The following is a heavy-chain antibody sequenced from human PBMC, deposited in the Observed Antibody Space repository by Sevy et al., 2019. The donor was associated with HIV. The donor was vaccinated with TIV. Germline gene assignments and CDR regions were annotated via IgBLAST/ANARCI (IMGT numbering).Heavy chain of an antibody. CDR1: GITFSSAW. J-gene: IGHJ4*02. CDR2: IKSETDGGAA. V-gene: IGHV3-15*01. Sequence: GGSLRLSCAASGITFSSAWMSWVRLVPGKGLEWLGRIKSETDGGAADYAAAVKGQFTISREDSKETLYLQLNSLKTEDTAVYYCTTDLGFYSSKWGQGTLVTVSS. D-gene: IGHD4-4*01. CDR3: TTDLGFYSSK.